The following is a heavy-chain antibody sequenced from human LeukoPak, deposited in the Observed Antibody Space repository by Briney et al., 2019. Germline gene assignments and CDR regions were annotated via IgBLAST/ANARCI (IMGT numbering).Heavy chain of an antibody. D-gene: IGHD3-10*01. V-gene: IGHV4-34*01. Sequence: PSETLSLTCAVYGGSFSGYYWSWIRQPPGKGLKWIGEINHSGSTNYNPSLKSRVTISVDTSKNQFSLKLSSVTAADTAVYYCARHHDSGSYRDWFDPWGQGTLVTVSS. CDR1: GGSFSGYY. CDR2: INHSGST. J-gene: IGHJ5*02. CDR3: ARHHDSGSYRDWFDP.